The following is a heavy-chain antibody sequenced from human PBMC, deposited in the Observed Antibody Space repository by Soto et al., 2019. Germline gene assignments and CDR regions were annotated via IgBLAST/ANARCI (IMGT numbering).Heavy chain of an antibody. Sequence: LSLTCTVSGGSISSGDYYLSWIRQPPGKGLEWIGYIYYSGSTYYNPSLKSRVTISVDTSKNQFSLKLSSVTAADTAVYYCARDLRITMVRGVYYYYGMDVWGQGTTVTVSS. CDR3: ARDLRITMVRGVYYYYGMDV. J-gene: IGHJ6*02. D-gene: IGHD3-10*01. CDR2: IYYSGST. CDR1: GGSISSGDYY. V-gene: IGHV4-30-4*01.